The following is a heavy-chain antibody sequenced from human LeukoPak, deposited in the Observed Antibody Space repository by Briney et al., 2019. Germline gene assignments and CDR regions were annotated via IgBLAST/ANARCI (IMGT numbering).Heavy chain of an antibody. CDR1: GFTFDDYA. D-gene: IGHD3-3*01. Sequence: AGGTLRLSCAASGFTFDDYAMHWVRQAPGKGLEWVSLISWDGGSTYYADSVKGRFTISRDNSKNSLYLQMNSLRAEDTALYYCAKDITIFGVVPCFDYWGKGTLVTVSS. CDR2: ISWDGGST. V-gene: IGHV3-43D*04. J-gene: IGHJ4*02. CDR3: AKDITIFGVVPCFDY.